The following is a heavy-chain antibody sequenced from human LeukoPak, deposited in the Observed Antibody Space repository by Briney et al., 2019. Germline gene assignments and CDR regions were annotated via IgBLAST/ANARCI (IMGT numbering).Heavy chain of an antibody. V-gene: IGHV1-18*01. CDR3: ARLYQLPNFYYYGMDV. CDR2: ISGYNGNT. J-gene: IGHJ6*02. D-gene: IGHD2-2*01. CDR1: GYPFTNYG. Sequence: ASVKVSCKASGYPFTNYGIRLVRQAPGQGLEWMGWISGYNGNTNHAQKLQGRLTMTTYTSTATAYMELRSLRSDATDVYYCARLYQLPNFYYYGMDVWGQGTTVTVSS.